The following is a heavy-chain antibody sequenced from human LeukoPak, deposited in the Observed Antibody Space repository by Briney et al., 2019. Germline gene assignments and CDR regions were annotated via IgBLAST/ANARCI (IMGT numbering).Heavy chain of an antibody. J-gene: IGHJ4*02. CDR2: IYYSGST. D-gene: IGHD4-17*01. CDR1: GGSISSSSYY. V-gene: IGHV4-39*07. CDR3: ARVVYGDYYFDY. Sequence: PSETLSLTCTVSGGSISSSSYYWGWIRQPPGKGLEWIGSIYYSGSTYYNPSLKSRVTISVYTSKNQFSLKLSSVTAADTAVYYCARVVYGDYYFDYWGQGTLVTVSS.